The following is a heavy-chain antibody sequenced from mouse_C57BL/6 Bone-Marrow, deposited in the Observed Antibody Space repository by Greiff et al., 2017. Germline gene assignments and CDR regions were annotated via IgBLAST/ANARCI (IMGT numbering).Heavy chain of an antibody. CDR1: GYAFSSYW. CDR3: ARLGYYGSSHYFDY. Sequence: QVQLQQSGAELVKPGASVKISCKASGYAFSSYWMNWVKQRPGKGLEWIGQIYPGDGDTNYNGKFKGKATLTADKSSSTAYMQLSSLTSEDSAGYFCARLGYYGSSHYFDYWGQGTTLTVSS. J-gene: IGHJ2*01. CDR2: IYPGDGDT. D-gene: IGHD1-1*01. V-gene: IGHV1-80*01.